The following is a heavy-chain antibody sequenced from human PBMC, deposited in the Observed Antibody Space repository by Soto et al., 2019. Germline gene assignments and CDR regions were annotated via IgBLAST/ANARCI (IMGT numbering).Heavy chain of an antibody. CDR1: GVSITNTNW. CDR3: TRVAQVKCSGSSCYRWFDP. Sequence: SETLSLTCAVSGVSITNTNWWSWVRQPPGKGLEWIGEVFHSGSTNYNPSLKSRVTISVDKSKNQFSLNLTSVTAADTAVYYCTRVAQVKCSGSSCYRWFDPWGQGTLVTVSS. D-gene: IGHD2-2*01. V-gene: IGHV4-4*02. J-gene: IGHJ5*02. CDR2: VFHSGST.